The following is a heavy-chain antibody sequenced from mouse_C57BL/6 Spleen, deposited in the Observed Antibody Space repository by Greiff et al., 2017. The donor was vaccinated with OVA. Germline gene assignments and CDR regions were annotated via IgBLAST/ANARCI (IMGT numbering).Heavy chain of an antibody. CDR2: ISDGGSYT. Sequence: DVKLVESGGGLVKPGGSLKLSCAASGFTFSSYAMSWVRQTPEKRLEWVATISDGGSYTYYPDNVKGRFTISRDNAKNNLYLQMSHLKSEDTAMYYCARDYYGSNPFDVWGTGTTVTVSS. V-gene: IGHV5-4*01. D-gene: IGHD1-1*01. CDR3: ARDYYGSNPFDV. J-gene: IGHJ1*03. CDR1: GFTFSSYA.